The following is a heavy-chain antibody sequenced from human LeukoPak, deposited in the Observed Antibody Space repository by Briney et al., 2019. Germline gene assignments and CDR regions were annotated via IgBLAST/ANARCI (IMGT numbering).Heavy chain of an antibody. Sequence: SETLSLTCTVSGGSISSDYWSWVRQPPGKGLEWVGYIYYAGRTNYNPSLKSRVTISVDTSKKQFSLKLSSVTAADTAVYYCARRGNYYAHWFDPWGQGTLVTVSS. J-gene: IGHJ5*02. CDR3: ARRGNYYAHWFDP. V-gene: IGHV4-59*12. CDR1: GGSISSDY. D-gene: IGHD3-22*01. CDR2: IYYAGRT.